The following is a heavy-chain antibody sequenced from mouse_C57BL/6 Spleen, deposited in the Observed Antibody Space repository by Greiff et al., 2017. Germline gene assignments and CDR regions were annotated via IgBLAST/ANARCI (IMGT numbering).Heavy chain of an antibody. D-gene: IGHD1-1*01. CDR1: GYTFTSYW. CDR3: AREGYGSSYFAWFAY. V-gene: IGHV1-55*01. Sequence: VQLQQPGAELVKPGASVKMSCKASGYTFTSYWITWVKQRPGQGLEWIGDIYPGSGSTNYNEKFKSKATLTVDTSSSTAYMQRSSLTSEDSAVYYCAREGYGSSYFAWFAYWGQGTLVTVSA. J-gene: IGHJ3*01. CDR2: IYPGSGST.